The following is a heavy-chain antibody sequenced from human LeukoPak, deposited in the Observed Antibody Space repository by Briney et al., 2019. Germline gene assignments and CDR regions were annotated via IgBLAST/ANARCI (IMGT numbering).Heavy chain of an antibody. J-gene: IGHJ4*02. Sequence: PGGSLRLSCTASGFSFSSYSMNWVRQAPGQGLEWVSSISSSSYIYYADSVKGRFTISRDNAKNSLYLQMNSLRAEDTAVYYCASRSGSHFLMWGQGTLVTVSS. CDR1: GFSFSSYS. CDR3: ASRSGSHFLM. V-gene: IGHV3-21*01. D-gene: IGHD1-26*01. CDR2: ISSSSYI.